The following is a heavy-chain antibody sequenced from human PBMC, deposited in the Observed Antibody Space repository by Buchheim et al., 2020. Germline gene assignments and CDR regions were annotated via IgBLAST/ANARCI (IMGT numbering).Heavy chain of an antibody. CDR1: GFTFSSYA. V-gene: IGHV3-23*01. Sequence: EVQLLESGGGLVQPGGSLRLSCAASGFTFSSYAMSWVRQAPGKGLEWVSAISGSGGSTYYADSVKGRFPISRDNSKNTLYLQMNSLRAEDTAVYYCARIAYCGGDCSKGWFDPWGQGTL. CDR3: ARIAYCGGDCSKGWFDP. D-gene: IGHD2-21*02. CDR2: ISGSGGST. J-gene: IGHJ5*02.